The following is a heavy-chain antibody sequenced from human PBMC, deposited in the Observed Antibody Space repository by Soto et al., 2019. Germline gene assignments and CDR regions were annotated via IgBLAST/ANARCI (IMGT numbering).Heavy chain of an antibody. CDR3: ARDLVGYDFWSGSAGMDV. V-gene: IGHV4-59*01. Sequence: SETLSLTCTVSGGSISSYYWSWIRQPPGKGLEWIGYIYYSGSTNYNPSLKSRVTISVDTSKNQFSLKLSSVTAADTAVYYCARDLVGYDFWSGSAGMDVWGKGTMVTVSS. D-gene: IGHD3-3*01. CDR1: GGSISSYY. J-gene: IGHJ6*03. CDR2: IYYSGST.